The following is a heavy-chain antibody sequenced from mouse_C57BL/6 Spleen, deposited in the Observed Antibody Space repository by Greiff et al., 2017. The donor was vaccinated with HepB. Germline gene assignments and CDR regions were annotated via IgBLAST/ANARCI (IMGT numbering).Heavy chain of an antibody. CDR3: ATSTMITTGDY. CDR1: GYAFSSSW. D-gene: IGHD2-4*01. Sequence: VKLQESGPELVKPGASVKISCKASGYAFSSSWMNWVKQRPGKGLEWIGRIYPGDGDTNYNGKFKGKATLTADKSSSTAYMQLSSLTSEDSAVYFCATSTMITTGDYWGQGTTLTVSS. CDR2: IYPGDGDT. V-gene: IGHV1-82*01. J-gene: IGHJ2*01.